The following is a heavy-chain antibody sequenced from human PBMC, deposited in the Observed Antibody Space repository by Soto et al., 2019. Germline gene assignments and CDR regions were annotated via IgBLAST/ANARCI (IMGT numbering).Heavy chain of an antibody. V-gene: IGHV3-33*01. Sequence: QVQLVESGGGVVQPGTSLRLSCAASGFSFSSYDIHWVGQAPGKGLEWVAVIWYDGSNKYYADSVKGRFIISRDNSKNTLYLQMNSLRADDTAVYYCARGYSSSRDLCYWGQGILVTVSS. D-gene: IGHD6-13*01. CDR1: GFSFSSYD. CDR2: IWYDGSNK. J-gene: IGHJ4*02. CDR3: ARGYSSSRDLCY.